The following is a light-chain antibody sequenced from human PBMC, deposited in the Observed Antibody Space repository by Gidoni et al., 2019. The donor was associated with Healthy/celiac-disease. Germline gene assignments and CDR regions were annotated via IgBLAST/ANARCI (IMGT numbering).Light chain of an antibody. Sequence: IQMTQSPSSLSASVGDRVTITCRASQSISSYLNWYQQKPGKAPKLLIYAASSLQSGVPSRFSGSGAGTDVTLTISSLQPEDVATYYCQQSYSTPLYTFGQGTKLEIK. CDR2: AAS. J-gene: IGKJ2*01. CDR3: QQSYSTPLYT. V-gene: IGKV1-39*01. CDR1: QSISSY.